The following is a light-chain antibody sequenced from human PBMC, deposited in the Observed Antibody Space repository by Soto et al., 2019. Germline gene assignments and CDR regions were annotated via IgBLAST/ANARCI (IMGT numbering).Light chain of an antibody. J-gene: IGKJ1*01. CDR2: AAS. V-gene: IGKV1-39*01. CDR1: QSISSY. CDR3: QQSYSTPRT. Sequence: DLQMTQSPSSLSASVGDRVTITCRASQSISSYLNWYQQKPGKAPKILIYAASSLQSGVPSRFSGRGSGTDFTLTISSLQPEDFATYYCQQSYSTPRTVGQGTKGEIK.